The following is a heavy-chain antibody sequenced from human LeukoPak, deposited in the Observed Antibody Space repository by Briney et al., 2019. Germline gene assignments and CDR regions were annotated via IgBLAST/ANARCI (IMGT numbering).Heavy chain of an antibody. CDR3: ARVASYYDSSGYSD. J-gene: IGHJ4*01. D-gene: IGHD3-22*01. V-gene: IGHV1-2*02. CDR2: INPNSGGT. Sequence: ASVKVSCKASGYTFTGYYMHWVRQAPGQGLEWMGWINPNSGGTNYAQKFQGRVTMTRDTSISTAYMKLSRLRSDDTAVYYCARVASYYDSSGYSDWGQGTPVTVSS. CDR1: GYTFTGYY.